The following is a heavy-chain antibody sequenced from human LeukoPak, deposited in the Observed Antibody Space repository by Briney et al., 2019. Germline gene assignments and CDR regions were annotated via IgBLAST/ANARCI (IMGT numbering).Heavy chain of an antibody. CDR1: GGSFSGYY. J-gene: IGHJ3*02. V-gene: IGHV4-34*01. CDR2: INHSGST. CDR3: ARTTTVTTSAFDI. Sequence: SETLSLTRAVYGGSFSGYYWTWIRQPPGKGLEWIGEINHSGSTNYNPSLKSRVTISVDTSKNQFSLKLNSVTAADTAVYYCARTTTVTTSAFDIWGQGTMVTVSS. D-gene: IGHD4-17*01.